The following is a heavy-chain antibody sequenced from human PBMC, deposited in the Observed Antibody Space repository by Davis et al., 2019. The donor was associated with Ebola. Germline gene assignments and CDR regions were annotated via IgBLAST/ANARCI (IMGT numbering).Heavy chain of an antibody. D-gene: IGHD4-23*01. CDR3: ARGSTPEDY. J-gene: IGHJ4*02. Sequence: ASVKVSCKASGYTFTTYYMVWVRQAPGQGLEWMGWISAYNGNTNYAQKLQGRVTMTTDTSTSTAYMELRSLRSDDTTVYYCARGSTPEDYWGQGTLVTVSS. CDR1: GYTFTTYY. V-gene: IGHV1-18*04. CDR2: ISAYNGNT.